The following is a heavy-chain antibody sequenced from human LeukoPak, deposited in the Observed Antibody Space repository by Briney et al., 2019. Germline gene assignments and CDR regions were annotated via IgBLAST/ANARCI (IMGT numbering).Heavy chain of an antibody. Sequence: PSETLSLTCTVSGGSLFSYYWSWIRHPAGKGLEWIGRVYTSGNDNTDYNASLKSRVRLSIDKSKSQFSLTLTSVTAADTAVYYCARGSMIRGFDSWGQGIQVIVSS. CDR3: ARGSMIRGFDS. D-gene: IGHD3-22*01. J-gene: IGHJ5*01. V-gene: IGHV4-4*07. CDR2: VYTSGNDNT. CDR1: GGSLFSYY.